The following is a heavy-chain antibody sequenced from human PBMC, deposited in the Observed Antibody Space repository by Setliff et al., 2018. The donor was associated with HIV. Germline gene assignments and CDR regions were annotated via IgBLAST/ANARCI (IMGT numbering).Heavy chain of an antibody. Sequence: SETLSLTCTVSGGSISSYYWGWIRQPPGNGLEWIGSIYHTGSTYYKPSLKGRVTISVDTSKNQFSLKLSSVTAADTAVYYCARDVPWGDYYYYMDVWGKGTTVTVSS. J-gene: IGHJ6*03. V-gene: IGHV4-39*07. CDR1: GGSISSYY. CDR3: ARDVPWGDYYYYMDV. D-gene: IGHD3-16*01. CDR2: IYHTGST.